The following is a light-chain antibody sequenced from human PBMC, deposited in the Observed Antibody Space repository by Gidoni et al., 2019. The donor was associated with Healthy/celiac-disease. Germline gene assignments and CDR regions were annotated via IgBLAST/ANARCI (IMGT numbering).Light chain of an antibody. V-gene: IGKV3-20*01. J-gene: IGKJ3*01. CDR2: GAS. CDR1: QSVSSSY. CDR3: QQYGSTGT. Sequence: EIVLTQSPGTLSLSPGERATLSCRASQSVSSSYLAWYQQKPGQAPRLLIYGASSRATGIPDRVRVSVSETDFTLTISRLEPKDFAVYYCQQYGSTGTFGPGTKVEIK.